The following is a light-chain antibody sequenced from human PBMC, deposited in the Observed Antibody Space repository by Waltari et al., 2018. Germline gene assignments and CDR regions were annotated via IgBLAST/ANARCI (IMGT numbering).Light chain of an antibody. CDR1: SSDVGGYNY. Sequence: QSALTKPASVSGSPGQSIPISCTGTSSDVGGYNYVSWYQQHPGKAPKLMIYDVSKRPSGVSNRFSGSKSGNTASLTISGLQAEDEADYYCCSYAGSSTWVFGGGTKLTVL. CDR3: CSYAGSSTWV. V-gene: IGLV2-23*02. J-gene: IGLJ3*02. CDR2: DVS.